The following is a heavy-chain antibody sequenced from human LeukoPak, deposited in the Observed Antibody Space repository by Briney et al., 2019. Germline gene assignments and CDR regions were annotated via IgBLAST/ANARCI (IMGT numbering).Heavy chain of an antibody. CDR2: ISAYNGNT. V-gene: IGHV1-18*01. D-gene: IGHD3-3*01. J-gene: IGHJ6*02. CDR1: GYTFTSYV. Sequence: ASVKVSCKASGYTFTSYVISWVRQAPGQGLEWMGWISAYNGNTNYAQKLQGRVTMTTDTSTSTAYMELRSLRSDDTAVYYCAREPLRFLEWSSPNYYYGMDVWGQGTTVTVSS. CDR3: AREPLRFLEWSSPNYYYGMDV.